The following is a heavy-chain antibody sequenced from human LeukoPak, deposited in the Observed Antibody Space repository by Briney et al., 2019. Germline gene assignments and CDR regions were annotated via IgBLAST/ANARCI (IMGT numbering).Heavy chain of an antibody. Sequence: ASVKVSCKVSGYTLTELSMHWVRQAPGKGLEWMGRFDSEDGEPNYAQKVQGRVTMTEDTSTDTAYMELNSLRSDDTAVYYCAGDPQRCSGGNCYRFDYWGPGTLVTVSS. D-gene: IGHD2-15*01. J-gene: IGHJ4*02. V-gene: IGHV1-24*01. CDR2: FDSEDGEP. CDR3: AGDPQRCSGGNCYRFDY. CDR1: GYTLTELS.